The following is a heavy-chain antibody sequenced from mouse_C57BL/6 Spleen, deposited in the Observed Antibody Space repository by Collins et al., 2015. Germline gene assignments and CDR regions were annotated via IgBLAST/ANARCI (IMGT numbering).Heavy chain of an antibody. CDR3: ARGESSSWYFDV. CDR1: GFTFSSYG. V-gene: IGHV5-4*01. Sequence: EVQLVESGGDLVKPGGSLKLSCAASGFTFSSYGMSWVRQTPDKRLEWVATISDGGSYTYYPDNVKGRFTISRDNAKNNLYLQMSHLKSEDTAMYYCARGESSSWYFDVWGTGTTVTVSS. J-gene: IGHJ1*03. CDR2: ISDGGSYT. D-gene: IGHD1-1*01.